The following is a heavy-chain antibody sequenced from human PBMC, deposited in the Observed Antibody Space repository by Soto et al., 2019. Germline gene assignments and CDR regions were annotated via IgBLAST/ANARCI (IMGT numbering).Heavy chain of an antibody. V-gene: IGHV4-59*08. CDR1: GGSISSYY. CDR3: AMGSSGWKYYFDY. CDR2: IYYSGST. Sequence: LSETLSLTCTVSGGSISSYYWSWILQPPWKGLEWIWYIYYSGSTNYNPSLKSRVTISVDTSKNQFSLKLSSVTAADTAVYYCAMGSSGWKYYFDYRGQGTLVTVSS. D-gene: IGHD6-19*01. J-gene: IGHJ4*02.